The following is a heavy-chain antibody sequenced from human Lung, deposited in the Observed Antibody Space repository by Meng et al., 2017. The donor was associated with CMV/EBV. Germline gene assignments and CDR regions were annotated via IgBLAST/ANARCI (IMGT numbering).Heavy chain of an antibody. D-gene: IGHD2-2*02. V-gene: IGHV3-74*01. CDR2: IHSDGSDT. J-gene: IGHJ6*02. Sequence: PCAGSGFSFTTFWVHWVRQAPGKGLVWVSHIHSDGSDTTYADSVKARLTISRDNAKNTLYLQMNSLRAEDVAVYYCARTYPNYDDGMDVWGQGTXVTVSS. CDR1: GFSFTTFW. CDR3: ARTYPNYDDGMDV.